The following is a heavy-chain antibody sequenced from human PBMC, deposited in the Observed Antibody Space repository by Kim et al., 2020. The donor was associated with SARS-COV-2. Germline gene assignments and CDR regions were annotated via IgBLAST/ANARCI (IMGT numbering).Heavy chain of an antibody. J-gene: IGHJ4*02. CDR2: IKQDGSAK. CDR1: GFTFSSYW. D-gene: IGHD3-9*01. Sequence: GGSLRLSCAVSGFTFSSYWMGWVRQAPGKGLEWVAKIKQDGSAKDYLDSVRGRFTISRENTKNSLYLQMNSLTADDMAMYYCARYIDYHFDQWVQGTLVTLAA. CDR3: ARYIDYHFDQ. V-gene: IGHV3-7*01.